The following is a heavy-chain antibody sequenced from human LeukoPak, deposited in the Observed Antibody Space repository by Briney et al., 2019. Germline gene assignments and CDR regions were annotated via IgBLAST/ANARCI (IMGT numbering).Heavy chain of an antibody. V-gene: IGHV4-31*03. CDR3: ARAEYQLLFGGNWFDP. CDR1: VGFISSGGYY. CDR2: IYYSGST. D-gene: IGHD2-2*01. J-gene: IGHJ5*02. Sequence: SETLSLTCTVSVGFISSGGYYWSWIRQHPGKGLEWIEYIYYSGSTYYNPSLKSRVNISVDTSKNQCSLKLSSVTAADTAVYYCARAEYQLLFGGNWFDPWGQGTLVTVSS.